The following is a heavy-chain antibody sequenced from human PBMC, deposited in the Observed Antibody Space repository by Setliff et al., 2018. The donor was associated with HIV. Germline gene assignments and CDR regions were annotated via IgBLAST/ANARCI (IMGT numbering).Heavy chain of an antibody. CDR3: ALPRVFDSFHV. J-gene: IGHJ3*01. CDR2: FDPEDGET. V-gene: IGHV1-24*01. D-gene: IGHD1-26*01. Sequence: ASVKVSCKVSGNTLRELSMHWVRQAPGEGLEWMGGFDPEDGETIYAQQFQGRVTMTRNTSISTAYMELSSLRSDDAAVYYCALPRVFDSFHVWGQGTMVTVSS. CDR1: GNTLRELS.